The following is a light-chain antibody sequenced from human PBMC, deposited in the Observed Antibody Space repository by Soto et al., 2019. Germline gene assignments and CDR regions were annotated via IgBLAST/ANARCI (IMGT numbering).Light chain of an antibody. Sequence: DIQMTQSPSTLSASVGDRVTITCRASQSISSWLAWYQQKPGKAPKLLIYKASSLESGVPSRFGGSGSGTEFTLTISSLQPDDFATYYCQQCNSFWTFGQGTKVDIK. CDR3: QQCNSFWT. CDR2: KAS. J-gene: IGKJ1*01. CDR1: QSISSW. V-gene: IGKV1-5*03.